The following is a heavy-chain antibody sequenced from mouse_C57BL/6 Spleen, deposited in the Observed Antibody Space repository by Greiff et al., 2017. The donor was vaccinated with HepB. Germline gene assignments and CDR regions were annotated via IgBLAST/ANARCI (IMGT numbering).Heavy chain of an antibody. V-gene: IGHV1-55*01. CDR1: GYTFTSYW. CDR3: ARDYYYGSRFDY. D-gene: IGHD1-1*01. CDR2: IYPGSGST. Sequence: QVQLQQPGAELVKPGASVKMSCKASGYTFTSYWITWVKQRPGQGLEWIGDIYPGSGSTNYNEKFKSKATLTVDTSSSTAYMQLSSLTSEDSAVYYCARDYYYGSRFDYWGQGTTLTVSS. J-gene: IGHJ2*01.